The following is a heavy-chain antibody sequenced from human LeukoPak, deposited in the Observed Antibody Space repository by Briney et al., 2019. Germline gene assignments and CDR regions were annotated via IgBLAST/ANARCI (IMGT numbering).Heavy chain of an antibody. CDR2: INPNSGGT. J-gene: IGHJ4*02. D-gene: IGHD1-14*01. CDR3: ARDLPAAFATTSLDY. V-gene: IGHV1-2*02. CDR1: GYTFTGDY. Sequence: ASVKVPCKASGYTFTGDYMHWVRQAPGQGLEWMGWINPNSGGTNYAQKFQGRVTMTRDTSISTAYMELSRLRSDDTAVYYCARDLPAAFATTSLDYWGQGTLVTVSS.